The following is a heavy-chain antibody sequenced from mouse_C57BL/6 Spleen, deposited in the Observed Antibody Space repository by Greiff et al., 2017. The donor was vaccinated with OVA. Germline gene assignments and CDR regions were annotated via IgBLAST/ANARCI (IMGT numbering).Heavy chain of an antibody. J-gene: IGHJ1*03. Sequence: QVQLKQSGAELVMPGASVKLSCKASGYTFTSYWMHWVKQRPGQGLEWIGEIDPSDSYTNYNQKFKGKATLTVDKYSSTAYMQLNSLTSEDSAVYYCARRSPYYGYFDVWGTGTTVTVSS. V-gene: IGHV1-69*01. CDR3: ARRSPYYGYFDV. CDR2: IDPSDSYT. CDR1: GYTFTSYW. D-gene: IGHD2-10*01.